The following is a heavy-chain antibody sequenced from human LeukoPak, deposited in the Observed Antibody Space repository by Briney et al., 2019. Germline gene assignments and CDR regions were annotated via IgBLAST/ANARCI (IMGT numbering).Heavy chain of an antibody. Sequence: SETLSLTCTVSGGSISSSSYYWGWIRQPPGKGLEWIGSIYYSGSTYYNPSLKSRVTISVDTSKNQFSLKLSSVTAADTAVYYCARLVGLVVPAAKGLFWFDPWGQGTLVTVSS. J-gene: IGHJ5*02. V-gene: IGHV4-39*01. CDR2: IYYSGST. D-gene: IGHD2-2*01. CDR3: ARLVGLVVPAAKGLFWFDP. CDR1: GGSISSSSYY.